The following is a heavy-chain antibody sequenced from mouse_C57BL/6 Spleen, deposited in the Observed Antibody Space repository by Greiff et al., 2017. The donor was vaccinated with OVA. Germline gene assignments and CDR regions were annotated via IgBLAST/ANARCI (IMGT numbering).Heavy chain of an antibody. J-gene: IGHJ1*03. Sequence: EVQLQESGGGLVKPGGSLKLSCAASGFTFSSYAMSWVRQTPEKRLEWVATISDGGSYTYYPDNVKGRFTISRDNAKNNLYLQMSHLKSEDTAMYYCARDYSNYWYFDVWGTGTTVTVSS. CDR3: ARDYSNYWYFDV. D-gene: IGHD2-5*01. CDR1: GFTFSSYA. V-gene: IGHV5-4*01. CDR2: ISDGGSYT.